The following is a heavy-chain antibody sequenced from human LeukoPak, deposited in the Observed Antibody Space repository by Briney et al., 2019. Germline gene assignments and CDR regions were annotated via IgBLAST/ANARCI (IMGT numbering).Heavy chain of an antibody. Sequence: GGSLRLSCAASEFTFSSYGMHWVRQAPGKGLEWVAVISYDGSNKYYADSVKGRFTISRDNSKNTLYLQMNSLRAEDTAVYYCAKGHVDTAMVSDYWGQGTLVTVSS. V-gene: IGHV3-30*18. J-gene: IGHJ4*02. CDR3: AKGHVDTAMVSDY. CDR1: EFTFSSYG. D-gene: IGHD5-18*01. CDR2: ISYDGSNK.